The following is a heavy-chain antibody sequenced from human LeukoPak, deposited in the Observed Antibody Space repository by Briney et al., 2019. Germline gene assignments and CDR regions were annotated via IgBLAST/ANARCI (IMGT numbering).Heavy chain of an antibody. CDR1: GYTFTNYW. D-gene: IGHD4-23*01. J-gene: IGHJ4*02. Sequence: GESLKISGKASGYTFTNYWIGWVRQMPGKGLEWMGIIQPRDSDARYSPSFRGQVTFSADKSASTADLQWSSLKASDTAIYYCARGLKTTVVTPFAYWGQGTLVTVSS. V-gene: IGHV5-51*01. CDR3: ARGLKTTVVTPFAY. CDR2: IQPRDSDA.